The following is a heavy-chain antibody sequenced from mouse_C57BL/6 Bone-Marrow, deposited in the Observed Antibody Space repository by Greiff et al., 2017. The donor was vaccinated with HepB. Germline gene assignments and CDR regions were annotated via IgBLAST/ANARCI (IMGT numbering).Heavy chain of an antibody. V-gene: IGHV5-16*01. J-gene: IGHJ4*01. D-gene: IGHD1-1*01. Sequence: EVKLMESEGGLVQPGSSMKLSCTASGFTFSDYYMAWVRQVPEKGLEWVANINYDGSSTYYLDSLKSRFIISRDNAKNILYLQMSSLKSEDTATYYCARGGSSYPSYAMDYWGQGTSVTVSS. CDR3: ARGGSSYPSYAMDY. CDR1: GFTFSDYY. CDR2: INYDGSST.